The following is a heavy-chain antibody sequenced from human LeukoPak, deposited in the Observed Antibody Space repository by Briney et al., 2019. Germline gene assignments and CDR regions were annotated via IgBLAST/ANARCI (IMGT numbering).Heavy chain of an antibody. J-gene: IGHJ4*02. Sequence: SETLSLTCAVYGGSFSGYYWSWLRQPPGKGLEWIGEINHSRSTNYNPSLKSRVTISVDTSKNQCSLKLSCVTAADTAVYYCSRGHLYGGNLYYFDYWGQGTLVTVSS. D-gene: IGHD4-23*01. CDR1: GGSFSGYY. CDR2: INHSRST. CDR3: SRGHLYGGNLYYFDY. V-gene: IGHV4-34*01.